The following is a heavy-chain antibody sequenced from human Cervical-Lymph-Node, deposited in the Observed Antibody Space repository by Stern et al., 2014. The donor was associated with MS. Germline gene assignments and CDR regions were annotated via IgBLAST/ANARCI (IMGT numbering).Heavy chain of an antibody. D-gene: IGHD4-17*01. Sequence: QLQLQESGPGLVKPSETLSLTCTVSGGSINTNNYYWGWIRQPPGKGLEWIGNIYSSGSTFYSPSLKSRVTMSVDTSKNPLSLELSSGTAADTAVYYCARTGDDFGDYSLSYWGQGTLVTVSS. CDR3: ARTGDDFGDYSLSY. CDR1: GGSINTNNYY. V-gene: IGHV4-39*01. J-gene: IGHJ4*02. CDR2: IYSSGST.